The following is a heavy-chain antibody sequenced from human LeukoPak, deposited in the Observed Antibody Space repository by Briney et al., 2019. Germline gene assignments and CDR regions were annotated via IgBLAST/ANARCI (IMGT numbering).Heavy chain of an antibody. J-gene: IGHJ4*02. Sequence: KPSETPSLTCTVSGGSISDYYWGWFRQPPGKGLEWIGYIHDSGRTNYNASLKGRASISVDTSRRQFSLKLTSVTAADTAIYYCTAGGGWLTDYWGQGTLVTVSS. CDR2: IHDSGRT. CDR3: TAGGGWLTDY. V-gene: IGHV4-59*01. D-gene: IGHD5-24*01. CDR1: GGSISDYY.